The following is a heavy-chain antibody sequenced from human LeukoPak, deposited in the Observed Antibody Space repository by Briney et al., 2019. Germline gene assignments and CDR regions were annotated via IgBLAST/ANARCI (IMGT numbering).Heavy chain of an antibody. CDR3: ARGRLPIDY. CDR1: GGSISSYY. V-gene: IGHV4-59*08. Sequence: PSETLSLTCTVSGGSISSYYWSWIRQPPGKGLEWIGHIYYSGSTSYNPSLKSRVTISVDTSKNQFSLKLTSVTAADTAVYYCARGRLPIDYWGQGTLVTVSS. D-gene: IGHD6-25*01. CDR2: IYYSGST. J-gene: IGHJ4*02.